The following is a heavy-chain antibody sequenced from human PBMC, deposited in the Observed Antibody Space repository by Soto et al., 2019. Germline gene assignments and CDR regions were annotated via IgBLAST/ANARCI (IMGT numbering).Heavy chain of an antibody. CDR2: IKSKTDVGKT. CDR1: GFTFSNAW. V-gene: IGHV3-15*01. D-gene: IGHD2-2*01. J-gene: IGHJ6*03. Sequence: EVQLVESGGGLVKPGGSLRLSCAASGFTFSNAWMSWVRQAPGKGLEWVGRIKSKTDVGKTDYAAPVKGRFTISRDDSKNTLYLQMNSLKTEDTAVYYCTTTSSTHYYYYYMDVWGKGTTVTVSS. CDR3: TTTSSTHYYYYYMDV.